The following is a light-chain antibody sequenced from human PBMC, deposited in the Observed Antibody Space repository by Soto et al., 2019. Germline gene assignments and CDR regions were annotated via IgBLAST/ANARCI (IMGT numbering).Light chain of an antibody. V-gene: IGKV3D-20*02. CDR2: GAS. Sequence: EIVLTQSPGTLSLAPGERATLSFRASQSVSNNYLAWYQQKPGQAPRLLIYGASNRATGIPDRFSGSGSGTDFTLTISSLEPEDSAVYYCQQRHMWPITFGQGTRLEI. J-gene: IGKJ5*01. CDR1: QSVSNNY. CDR3: QQRHMWPIT.